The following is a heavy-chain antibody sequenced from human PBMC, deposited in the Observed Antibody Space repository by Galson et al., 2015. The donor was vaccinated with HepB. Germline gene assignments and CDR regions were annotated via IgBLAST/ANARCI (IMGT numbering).Heavy chain of an antibody. J-gene: IGHJ4*02. D-gene: IGHD3-10*01. CDR1: GFTFSDYY. Sequence: SLRLSCAASGFTFSDYYMSWIRQAPGKGLEWVSYISGGSTYTDYADSVKGRFTISRDNAKNSLYLQINSLRAEDTAVYYCARTLWFGDMVHYFDYWGQGTLVTVSS. CDR3: ARTLWFGDMVHYFDY. V-gene: IGHV3-11*06. CDR2: ISGGSTYT.